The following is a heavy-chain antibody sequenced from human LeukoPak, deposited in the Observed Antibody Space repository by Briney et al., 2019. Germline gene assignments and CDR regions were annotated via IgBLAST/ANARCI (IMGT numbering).Heavy chain of an antibody. D-gene: IGHD6-13*01. CDR3: ARDQGIRNPDAFDI. J-gene: IGHJ3*02. Sequence: ASVKVSCKASGYTFTGYYMHWVRQAPGQGLEWMGWINPNSGGTNYAQKFQGWVTMTRDTSISTAYMELSGLRSDDTAVYYCARDQGIRNPDAFDIWGQGTMVTVSS. CDR1: GYTFTGYY. V-gene: IGHV1-2*04. CDR2: INPNSGGT.